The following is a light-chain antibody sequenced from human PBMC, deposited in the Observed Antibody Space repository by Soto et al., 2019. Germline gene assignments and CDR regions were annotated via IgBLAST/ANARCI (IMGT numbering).Light chain of an antibody. CDR3: QQYGSSPIT. CDR1: AAVSSSY. Sequence: EIVLTQSPATRSFSPGERATLSCGASAAVSSSYVAWYQQKSGLAPRLLIHDASSRATGIPDRFSGSKSGTDFTLTIRSLEPEDAALYYCQQYGSSPITFGQGTRLEIK. CDR2: DAS. J-gene: IGKJ5*01. V-gene: IGKV3D-20*01.